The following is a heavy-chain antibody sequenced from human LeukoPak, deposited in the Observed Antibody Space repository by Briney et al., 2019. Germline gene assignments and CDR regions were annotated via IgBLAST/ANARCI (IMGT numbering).Heavy chain of an antibody. CDR1: GGSISSYY. CDR2: IYYSGST. D-gene: IGHD5-18*01. V-gene: IGHV4-59*01. Sequence: SETLSLTCTVSGGSISSYYWTWIRQPPGKGLEWIGYIYYSGSTNYNPSLKSRVTISVDTSKNQFSLKVSSVNAADTAVYYCARDTNGYGIFDYWGQGTLVTVSS. CDR3: ARDTNGYGIFDY. J-gene: IGHJ4*02.